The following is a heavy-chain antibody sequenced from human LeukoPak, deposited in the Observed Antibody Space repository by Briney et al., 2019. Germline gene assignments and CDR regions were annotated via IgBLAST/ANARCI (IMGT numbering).Heavy chain of an antibody. CDR3: ARDPRDYGDYGGGYFDY. CDR1: GFTFSSYW. J-gene: IGHJ4*02. V-gene: IGHV3-74*01. D-gene: IGHD4-17*01. CDR2: INSDGSST. Sequence: GGSLRLSCAASGFTFSSYWMHWVRQAPGKGLVWVSRINSDGSSTSYADSVKGRFTISRDNAKNTLYLQMNSLRAEDTAVYSCARDPRDYGDYGGGYFDYWGQGTLVTVSS.